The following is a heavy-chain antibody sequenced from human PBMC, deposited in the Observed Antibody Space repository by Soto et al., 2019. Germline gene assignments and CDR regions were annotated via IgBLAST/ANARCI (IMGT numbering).Heavy chain of an antibody. CDR2: MSAYNGNT. V-gene: IGHV1-18*01. CDR3: ARDRDGDYGWFDH. CDR1: GYTFTSYG. J-gene: IGHJ5*02. Sequence: QVQLVQSGAEVKKPGASVKVSCKASGYTFTSYGISWVRQAPGQGLEWMERMSAYNGNTNYAQKLQGRGTMTTDTATSTGYMELRSLTSDDTAVYYCARDRDGDYGWFDHWGQGTLVTVSS. D-gene: IGHD4-17*01.